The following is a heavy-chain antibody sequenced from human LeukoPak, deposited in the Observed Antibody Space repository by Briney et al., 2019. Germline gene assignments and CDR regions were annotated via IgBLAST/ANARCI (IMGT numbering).Heavy chain of an antibody. CDR2: INHSGST. D-gene: IGHD6-13*01. Sequence: PGGSLRLSCAASGFTFSSYWMSWVRQPPGKGLEWIGEINHSGSTNYNPSLKSRVTISVDTSKNQFSLKLSSVTAADTAVYYCARGLREQQLVVRFGYWGQGTLVTVSS. V-gene: IGHV4-34*01. CDR1: GFTFSSYW. CDR3: ARGLREQQLVVRFGY. J-gene: IGHJ4*02.